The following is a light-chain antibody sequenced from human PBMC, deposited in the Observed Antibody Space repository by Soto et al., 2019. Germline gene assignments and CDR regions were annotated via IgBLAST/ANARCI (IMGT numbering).Light chain of an antibody. J-gene: IGKJ3*01. Sequence: DIQMTQSPSPLSASVGDRVTITCQASQDTGNRLNWYQQKSGKAPKLLVYDASNLHSGVPSRFSGHGSGTDFTLSITNQHAEDFATYYCQQFASLPALTFGAGTKLDIK. V-gene: IGKV1-33*01. CDR2: DAS. CDR3: QQFASLPALT. CDR1: QDTGNR.